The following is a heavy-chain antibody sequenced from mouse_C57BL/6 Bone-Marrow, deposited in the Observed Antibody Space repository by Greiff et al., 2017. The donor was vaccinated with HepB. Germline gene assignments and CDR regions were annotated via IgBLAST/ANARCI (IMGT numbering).Heavy chain of an antibody. V-gene: IGHV2-9-1*01. CDR1: GFSLTSYA. CDR3: ARRDYDYPYAMDY. D-gene: IGHD2-4*01. Sequence: VQLVESGPGLVAPSQCLSITCTVSGFSLTSYAISWVRQPPGKGLEWLGFIWTGGSTNYNSSLKSKLSISKDNSKSQVFLKMNSLQPDDTDRYYGARRDYDYPYAMDYWGQGTAVTVS. J-gene: IGHJ4*01. CDR2: IWTGGST.